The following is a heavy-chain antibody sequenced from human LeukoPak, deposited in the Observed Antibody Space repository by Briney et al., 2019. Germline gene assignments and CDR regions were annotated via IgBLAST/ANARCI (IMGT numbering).Heavy chain of an antibody. CDR3: ARVGKGSGNFDY. CDR2: IYTSGST. V-gene: IGHV4-61*02. D-gene: IGHD2-15*01. J-gene: IGHJ4*02. CDR1: GGSIGSGTYY. Sequence: PSQTLSLTCTVSGGSIGSGTYYWSWIRQPAGKGLEWIGRIYTSGSTNYNPSLKSRVTMSVDTSKNQFSLKLSSVTAADTAVYYCARVGKGSGNFDYWGQGTLVTVSS.